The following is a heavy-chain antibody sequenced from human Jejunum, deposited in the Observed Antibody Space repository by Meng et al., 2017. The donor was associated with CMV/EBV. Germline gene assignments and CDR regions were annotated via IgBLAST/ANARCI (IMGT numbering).Heavy chain of an antibody. V-gene: IGHV3-23*01. Sequence: LAGKASGFTFSSYAMSWVRLAPGKGPEWVSSISGSGDSTYYADSVKGRFTISRDNAKNTLYLQMNSLRAEDTGVYYCARDASYKFDPWGQGTLVTVSS. CDR1: GFTFSSYA. J-gene: IGHJ5*02. CDR2: ISGSGDST. D-gene: IGHD3-10*01. CDR3: ARDASYKFDP.